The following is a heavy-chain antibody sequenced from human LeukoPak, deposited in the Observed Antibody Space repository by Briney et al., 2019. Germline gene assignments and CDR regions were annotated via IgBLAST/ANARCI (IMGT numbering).Heavy chain of an antibody. D-gene: IGHD6-13*01. CDR3: ARGMAAAGSQATPFDY. J-gene: IGHJ4*02. Sequence: SETLSLTCAVYGGSFSGYYWSWIRQPPGKGLEWIGEINHSGSTNYNSSLKSRVTISVDTSKNQFSLKLSSVTAADTAVYYCARGMAAAGSQATPFDYWGQGTLVTVSS. CDR2: INHSGST. CDR1: GGSFSGYY. V-gene: IGHV4-34*01.